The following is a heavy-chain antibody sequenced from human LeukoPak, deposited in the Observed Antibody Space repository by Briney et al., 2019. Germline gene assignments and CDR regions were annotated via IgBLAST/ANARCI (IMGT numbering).Heavy chain of an antibody. Sequence: SVKVSCKASGGTFSSYAISWVRQAPGQGLEWMGGIIPIFGTANYAQKFQGRVTVTADESTSTAYMELSSLRSEDTAVYYCAILGSYSNYHYYYGMDVWGQGTTVTVSS. CDR3: AILGSYSNYHYYYGMDV. J-gene: IGHJ6*02. CDR2: IIPIFGTA. D-gene: IGHD4-11*01. CDR1: GGTFSSYA. V-gene: IGHV1-69*13.